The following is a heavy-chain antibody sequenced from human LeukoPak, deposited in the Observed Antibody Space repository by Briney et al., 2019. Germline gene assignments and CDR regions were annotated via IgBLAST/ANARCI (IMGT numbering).Heavy chain of an antibody. Sequence: GASVKVSCKASGGTFSSYAISWVRQAPGQGLEWMGGIIPIFGTANYAQKFQGRVTITADESASTAYMELSSLRSEDTAVYYCAREYNWNPGFDYWGQGTLVTVSS. J-gene: IGHJ4*02. CDR1: GGTFSSYA. V-gene: IGHV1-69*13. CDR3: AREYNWNPGFDY. CDR2: IIPIFGTA. D-gene: IGHD1-20*01.